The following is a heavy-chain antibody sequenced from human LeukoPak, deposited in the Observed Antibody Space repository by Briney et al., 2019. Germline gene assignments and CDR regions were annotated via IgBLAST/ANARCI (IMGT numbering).Heavy chain of an antibody. D-gene: IGHD6-19*01. CDR3: ARRGVVVAGIERVDAFDI. CDR1: GGSFSGNY. J-gene: IGHJ3*02. V-gene: IGHV4-34*01. CDR2: INYSGST. Sequence: SETLSLTCAVYGGSFSGNYWSWIRQPPGKGLEWIGEINYSGSTNYNPSLKSRVTISVDTSKKQFSLKLSSVTAADTAVYYCARRGVVVAGIERVDAFDIWGLGTMVTVSS.